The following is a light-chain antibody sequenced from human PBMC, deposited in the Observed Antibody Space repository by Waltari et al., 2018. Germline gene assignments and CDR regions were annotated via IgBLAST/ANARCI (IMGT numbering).Light chain of an antibody. CDR1: QTVSTTS. CDR2: DTS. J-gene: IGKJ2*01. CDR3: HVFGDSRDT. V-gene: IGKV3-20*01. Sequence: ELVLTPSPGTLSLSPGERANLSCRASQTVSTTSLVWYQQKPGQAPRILIYDTSTRATGIPDRFSGSGSGTDFTLTITRLEPEDFAVYWCHVFGDSRDTFGQGTKLEIK.